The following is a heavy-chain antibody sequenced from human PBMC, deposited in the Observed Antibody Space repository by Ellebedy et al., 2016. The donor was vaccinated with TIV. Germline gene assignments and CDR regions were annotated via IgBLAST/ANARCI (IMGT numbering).Heavy chain of an antibody. CDR3: ARGDYGDYYFDY. CDR2: IWYDGSNK. V-gene: IGHV3-33*08. Sequence: GESLKISCAASGFTFSSYGMHWVRQAPGKGLEWVAVIWYDGSNKYYADSVKGRFTISRDNSKNTLYLQMNSLRAEDTAVYYCARGDYGDYYFDYWGQGTLVTVSS. D-gene: IGHD4-17*01. CDR1: GFTFSSYG. J-gene: IGHJ4*02.